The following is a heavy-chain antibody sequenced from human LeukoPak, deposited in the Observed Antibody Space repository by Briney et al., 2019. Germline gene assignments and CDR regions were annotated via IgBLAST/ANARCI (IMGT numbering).Heavy chain of an antibody. J-gene: IGHJ5*02. Sequence: GGSLRLPCAASGFTVSSNHMSWVRQAPGKGLEWVANIKQDGSEKYYVDSVKGRFTISRDNAKNSLYLQMNSLRAEDTAVYYCARDLGQYYDTSDNWFDPWGQGTLVTVSS. CDR1: GFTVSSNH. CDR2: IKQDGSEK. D-gene: IGHD3-22*01. V-gene: IGHV3-7*01. CDR3: ARDLGQYYDTSDNWFDP.